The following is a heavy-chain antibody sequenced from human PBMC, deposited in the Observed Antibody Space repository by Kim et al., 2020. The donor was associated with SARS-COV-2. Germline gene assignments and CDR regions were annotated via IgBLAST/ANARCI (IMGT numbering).Heavy chain of an antibody. CDR2: ISSNGGST. V-gene: IGHV3-64D*06. CDR3: VKISGWYLEDAFDI. D-gene: IGHD6-19*01. Sequence: GGSLRLSCSASGFTFSSYAMHWVRQAPGKGLEYVSAISSNGGSTYYADSVKGRFTISRDNSKNTLYLQMSSLRAEDTAVYYCVKISGWYLEDAFDIWGQGTMVTVSS. CDR1: GFTFSSYA. J-gene: IGHJ3*02.